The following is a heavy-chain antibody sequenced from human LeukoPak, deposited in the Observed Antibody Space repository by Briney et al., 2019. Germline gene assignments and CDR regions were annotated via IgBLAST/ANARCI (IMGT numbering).Heavy chain of an antibody. CDR1: GFTFSSYG. V-gene: IGHV3-33*01. D-gene: IGHD3-22*01. J-gene: IGHJ4*02. CDR3: TTDTFDSSGYCHGY. Sequence: GGSLRLSCAASGFTFSSYGMHWVRQAPGKGLEWVAVIWYDGSNKYYADSVKGRFTIPRDNSKNTLYLQMNSLRAEDTAVYYCTTDTFDSSGYCHGYWGQGTLVTVSS. CDR2: IWYDGSNK.